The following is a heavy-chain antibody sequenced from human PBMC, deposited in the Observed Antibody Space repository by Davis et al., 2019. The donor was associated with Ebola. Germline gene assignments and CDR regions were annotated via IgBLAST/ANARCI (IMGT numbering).Heavy chain of an antibody. J-gene: IGHJ6*02. Sequence: GESLKISCAASGFTFSSYSMNWVRQAPGKGLEWVSYISSSSSTIYYADSVKGRFTISRDNSKNTLYLQMNSLRAEDTAVYYCAKDSYVGSGGYYYYGMDVWGQGTTVTVSS. D-gene: IGHD3-10*01. CDR2: ISSSSSTI. CDR3: AKDSYVGSGGYYYYGMDV. CDR1: GFTFSSYS. V-gene: IGHV3-48*01.